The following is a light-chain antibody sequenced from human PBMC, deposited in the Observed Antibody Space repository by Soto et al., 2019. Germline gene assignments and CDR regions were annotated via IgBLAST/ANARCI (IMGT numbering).Light chain of an antibody. CDR3: QQRYNWPPLT. J-gene: IGKJ4*01. V-gene: IGKV3-11*01. CDR2: NTS. Sequence: EIALTQSPATLSLSPGERATLSCRASQTVGSFLAWYQHKPGQAPRLLIYNTSKRANGIPARFSGSGSGTDFTLPISSLEPEDFAVYYCQQRYNWPPLTFGGGTKVEMK. CDR1: QTVGSF.